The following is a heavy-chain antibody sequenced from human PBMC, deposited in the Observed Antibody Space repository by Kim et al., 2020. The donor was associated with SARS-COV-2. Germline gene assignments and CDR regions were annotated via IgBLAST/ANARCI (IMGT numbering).Heavy chain of an antibody. CDR2: IKQDGSEK. D-gene: IGHD3-3*01. J-gene: IGHJ5*02. Sequence: GGSLRLSCAASGFTFSSYWMSWVRQAPGKGLEWVANIKQDGSEKYYVDSVKGRFTISRDNAKNSLYLQMNSLRAEDTAVYYCARENVLRFLEWLHWFDPWGQGTLVTVSS. V-gene: IGHV3-7*01. CDR3: ARENVLRFLEWLHWFDP. CDR1: GFTFSSYW.